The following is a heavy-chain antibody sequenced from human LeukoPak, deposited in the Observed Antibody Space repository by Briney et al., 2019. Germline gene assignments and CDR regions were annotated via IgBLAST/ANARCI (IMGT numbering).Heavy chain of an antibody. V-gene: IGHV5-51*01. CDR1: GYNFSTYW. CDR3: ASLAGYSSSWYPNYFDY. CDR2: IYPGDSDT. J-gene: IGHJ4*02. D-gene: IGHD6-13*01. Sequence: GESLKISCKGSGYNFSTYWIAWVRQMPGKGLEWMGIIYPGDSDTRYSPSFQGQVTISADKSISTAYLQWSNLKASDTAMYYCASLAGYSSSWYPNYFDYWGQGTLVTVSS.